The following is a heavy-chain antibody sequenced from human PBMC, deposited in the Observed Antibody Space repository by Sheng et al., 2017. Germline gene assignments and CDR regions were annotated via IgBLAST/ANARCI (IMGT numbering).Heavy chain of an antibody. Sequence: QVQLVQSGAEVKKPGSSVKVSCKASGGTFSSYAISWVRQAPGQGLEWMGGIIPIFGTANYAQKFQGRVTITADESTSTAYMELSSLRSEDTAVYYCARMSTRYYDFWSGYNNHYYYGMDVWDQGP. CDR2: IIPIFGTA. D-gene: IGHD3-3*01. J-gene: IGHJ6*02. CDR3: ARMSTRYYDFWSGYNNHYYYGMDV. V-gene: IGHV1-69*01. CDR1: GGTFSSYA.